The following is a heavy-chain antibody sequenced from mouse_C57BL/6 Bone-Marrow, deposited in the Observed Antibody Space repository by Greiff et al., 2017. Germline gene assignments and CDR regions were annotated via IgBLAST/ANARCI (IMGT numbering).Heavy chain of an antibody. CDR1: GFTFTDYY. CDR2: IRNNTNGYTT. V-gene: IGHV7-3*01. D-gene: IGHD1-1*01. Sequence: DVKLQESGGGLVQPGGSLSLSCAASGFTFTDYYMNWVRQPPGKALEWIGFIRNNTNGYTTEYRVSVKGRFTISRDTSPRILYLQMIALRAAATATLYCATYHDYAGSFHWYFDVWGTGTMVTVSS. CDR3: ATYHDYAGSFHWYFDV. J-gene: IGHJ1*03.